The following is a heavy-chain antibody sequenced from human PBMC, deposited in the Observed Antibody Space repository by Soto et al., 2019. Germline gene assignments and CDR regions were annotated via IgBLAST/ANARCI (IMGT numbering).Heavy chain of an antibody. D-gene: IGHD6-13*01. V-gene: IGHV3-48*01. Sequence: EVQLVESGGGLVQPGGSLRLSCAASGFTFSSYSMNWVRQAPGKGLEWVSYISSSSSTIYYADSVKGRFTISTDNAKNSLYLQMNSLRAEDTAVYYCARDGGDSCSWYFAFDIWGQGTMVTVSS. J-gene: IGHJ3*02. CDR2: ISSSSSTI. CDR3: ARDGGDSCSWYFAFDI. CDR1: GFTFSSYS.